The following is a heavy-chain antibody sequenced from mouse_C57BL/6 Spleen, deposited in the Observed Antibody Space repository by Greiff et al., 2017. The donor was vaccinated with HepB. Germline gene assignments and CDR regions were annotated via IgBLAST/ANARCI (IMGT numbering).Heavy chain of an antibody. D-gene: IGHD1-1*01. Sequence: VKLQESGAELARPGASVKLSCKASGYTFTSYGISWVKQRTGQGLEWIGEIYPRSGNTYYNEKFKGKATLTADKSSSTAYMELRSLTSEDSAVYFWAREKDYGSSYDFDYWGQGTTLTVSS. J-gene: IGHJ2*01. CDR1: GYTFTSYG. CDR2: IYPRSGNT. V-gene: IGHV1-81*01. CDR3: AREKDYGSSYDFDY.